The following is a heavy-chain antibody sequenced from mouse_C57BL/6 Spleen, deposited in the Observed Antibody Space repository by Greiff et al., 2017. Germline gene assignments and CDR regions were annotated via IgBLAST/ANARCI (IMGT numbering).Heavy chain of an antibody. CDR3: ARPSYYDYDDAMDY. D-gene: IGHD2-4*01. J-gene: IGHJ4*01. CDR2: ISSGSSTI. CDR1: GFTFSDYG. V-gene: IGHV5-17*01. Sequence: EVQLVESGGGLVKPGGSLKLSCAASGFTFSDYGMHWVRQAPEKGLEWVAYISSGSSTIYYADTVKGRFTISRDNAKNTLFLQMTSLRSEDTAMYYCARPSYYDYDDAMDYWGQGTSVTVSS.